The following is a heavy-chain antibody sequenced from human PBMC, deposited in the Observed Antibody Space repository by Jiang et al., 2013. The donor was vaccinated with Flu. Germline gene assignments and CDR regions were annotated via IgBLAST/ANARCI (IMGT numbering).Heavy chain of an antibody. V-gene: IGHV3-7*01. CDR3: ARVLVGPLKNLYYYGMDV. Sequence: VQLVESGGGLVQPGGSLRLSCVASGFNFNNFWMTWVRQAPGKGLEWVANIKQDGSDKYYVDSVKGRFTLSRDNAKNSLYLQMNSLRAEDTAVYYCARVLVGPLKNLYYYGMDVWGQGTTVSVSS. CDR1: GFNFNNFW. CDR2: IKQDGSDK. J-gene: IGHJ6*02. D-gene: IGHD1-26*01.